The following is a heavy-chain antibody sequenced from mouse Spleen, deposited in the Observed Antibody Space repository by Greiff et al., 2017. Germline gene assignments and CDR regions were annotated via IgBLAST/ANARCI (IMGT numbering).Heavy chain of an antibody. J-gene: IGHJ3*01. D-gene: IGHD2-2*01. CDR1: GYTFTSYW. CDR2: IDPSDSET. CDR3: ARDYGYDGAWFAY. V-gene: IGHV1-52*01. Sequence: VQLQQPGAELVRPGSSVKLSCKASGYTFTSYWMHWVKQRPIQGLEWIGNIDPSDSETHYNQKFKDKATLTVDKSSSTAYMQLSSLTSEDSAVYYCARDYGYDGAWFAYWGQGTLVTVSA.